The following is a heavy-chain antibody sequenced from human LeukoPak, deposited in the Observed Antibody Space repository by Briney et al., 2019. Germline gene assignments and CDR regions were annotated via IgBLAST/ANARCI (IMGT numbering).Heavy chain of an antibody. V-gene: IGHV4-39*01. Sequence: SETLSLTCTVSGSSISSSSYYWGWIRQPPGKGLEWIGSIYYSGSTYYNPSLKSRVTISVDTSKNQFSLKLSSVTAADTAVYYCARHGTITMIVVVITEFDYWGQGTLVTVSS. CDR3: ARHGTITMIVVVITEFDY. J-gene: IGHJ4*02. CDR2: IYYSGST. CDR1: GSSISSSSYY. D-gene: IGHD3-22*01.